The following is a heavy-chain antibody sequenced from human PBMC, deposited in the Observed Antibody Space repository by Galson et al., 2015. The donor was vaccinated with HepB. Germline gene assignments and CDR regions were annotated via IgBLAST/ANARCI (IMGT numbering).Heavy chain of an antibody. V-gene: IGHV3-30*02. CDR1: GFTFSSYG. CDR3: AKDKGYSSSWYVIDY. Sequence: SLRLSCAASGFTFSSYGMHWVRQAPGKGLEWVAFIRYDGSNKYYADSVKGRFTISRDNSKNTLYLQMNSLRAEDTAVYYCAKDKGYSSSWYVIDYWGQGTLVTVSS. D-gene: IGHD6-13*01. CDR2: IRYDGSNK. J-gene: IGHJ4*02.